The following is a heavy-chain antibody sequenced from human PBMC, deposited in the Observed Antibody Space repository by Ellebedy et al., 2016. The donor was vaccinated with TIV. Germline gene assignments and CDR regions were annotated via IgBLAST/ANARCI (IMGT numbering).Heavy chain of an antibody. D-gene: IGHD2/OR15-2a*01. CDR3: ARGHPQHFYDTAIK. V-gene: IGHV3-30*03. CDR1: GFSFNFYA. J-gene: IGHJ4*01. Sequence: GESLKISXAASGFSFNFYAMHWVRQAPGKGLEWVAFISYDVSNAFYGDSVRGRFTVSRDNSKNTVFLQMDSLRPEDTAVYYCARGHPQHFYDTAIKWGQGTLVTVPS. CDR2: ISYDVSNA.